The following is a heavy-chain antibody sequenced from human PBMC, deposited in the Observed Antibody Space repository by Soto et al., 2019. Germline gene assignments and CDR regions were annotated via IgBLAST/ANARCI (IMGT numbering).Heavy chain of an antibody. V-gene: IGHV4-31*02. CDR2: IFNSGTT. CDR1: GASTVSHYH. Sequence: QVQLQESGPGLVKPSQTLSLTCSVSGASTVSHYHWTWIRQPPGKGLEWMGYIFNSGTTFYNPSLTSRLSISMDTSGNHFSLELRSVTAADTAVCYCALALGPTTGLDYWGQGTLVTVS. J-gene: IGHJ4*02. D-gene: IGHD1-26*01. CDR3: ALALGPTTGLDY.